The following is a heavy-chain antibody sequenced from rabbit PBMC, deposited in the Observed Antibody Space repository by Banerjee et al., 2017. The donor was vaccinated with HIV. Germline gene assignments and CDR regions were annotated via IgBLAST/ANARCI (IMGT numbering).Heavy chain of an antibody. J-gene: IGHJ6*01. CDR3: ARDYAGSSYATRYYYGMDL. D-gene: IGHD8-1*01. Sequence: QEQLEESGGDLVKPEGSLTLTCTASGFTFSSYWICWVRQAPGKGLEWIACIDGGSSGSTYYASWAKGRFTISKTSSTTVTLQMTSLTAADTATYFCARDYAGSSYATRYYYGMDLWGPGTLVTVS. CDR2: IDGGSSGST. V-gene: IGHV1S45*01. CDR1: GFTFSSYW.